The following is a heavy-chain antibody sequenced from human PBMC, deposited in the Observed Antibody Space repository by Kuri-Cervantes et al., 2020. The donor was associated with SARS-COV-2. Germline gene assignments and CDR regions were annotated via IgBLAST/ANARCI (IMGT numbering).Heavy chain of an antibody. CDR3: AGFYYYDSSGFVANYYYMDV. V-gene: IGHV4-34*01. CDR1: GGSFSGYY. CDR2: INHSGST. D-gene: IGHD3-22*01. J-gene: IGHJ6*03. Sequence: SETLSLTCAVYGGSFSGYYWSWIRQPPGKGLEWIGEINHSGSTNYNPSLKSRVTISVDRSKNQFSLKLSSVTAADTAVYYCAGFYYYDSSGFVANYYYMDVWGKGTTVTVSS.